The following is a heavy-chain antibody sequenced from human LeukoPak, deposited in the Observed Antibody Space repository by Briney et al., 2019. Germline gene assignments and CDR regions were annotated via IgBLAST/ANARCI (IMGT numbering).Heavy chain of an antibody. CDR3: ARDPKYYGDRHVGGGFDY. CDR2: IYTSGST. J-gene: IGHJ4*02. D-gene: IGHD4-17*01. V-gene: IGHV4-4*07. CDR1: GGSISSYY. Sequence: WETLSLTCTVSGGSISSYYWSWIRQPAGKGLEWIGRIYTSGSTNYNPSLKSRVTMSVDTSKNQFSLKLSSVTAADTAVYYCARDPKYYGDRHVGGGFDYWGQGTLVTVSS.